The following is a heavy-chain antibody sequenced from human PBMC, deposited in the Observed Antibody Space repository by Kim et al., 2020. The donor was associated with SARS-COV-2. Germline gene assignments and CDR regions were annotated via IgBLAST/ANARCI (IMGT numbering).Heavy chain of an antibody. D-gene: IGHD3-9*01. J-gene: IGHJ1*01. CDR2: IKQDGSQK. V-gene: IGHV3-7*03. Sequence: GGSLRLSCAASGFTFGSYWMTWVRQAPGKGLEWVANIKQDGSQKYYVDSVKGRFTISRDDAKNSLYLQMNSLRAEDKAVYYCARTLTGTTESFEYWGQGTLVTVSS. CDR3: ARTLTGTTESFEY. CDR1: GFTFGSYW.